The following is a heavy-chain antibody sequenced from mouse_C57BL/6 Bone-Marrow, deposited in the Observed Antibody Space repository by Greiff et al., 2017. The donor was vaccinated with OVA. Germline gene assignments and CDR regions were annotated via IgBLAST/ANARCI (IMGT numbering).Heavy chain of an antibody. Sequence: QVQLQQPGAELVRPGTSVKVSCKASGYAFTNYLIEWVKQRPGQGLEWIGVINPGSGGTNYNEKFKGKATLTADKSSSTAYMQLSSLTSEDSAVYVCARGDYAYRYFDYWGQGTTLTVSS. CDR2: INPGSGGT. D-gene: IGHD2-2*01. J-gene: IGHJ2*01. V-gene: IGHV1-54*01. CDR1: GYAFTNYL. CDR3: ARGDYAYRYFDY.